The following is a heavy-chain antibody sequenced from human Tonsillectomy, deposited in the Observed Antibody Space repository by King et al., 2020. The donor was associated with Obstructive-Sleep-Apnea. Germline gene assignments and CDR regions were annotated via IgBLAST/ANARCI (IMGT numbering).Heavy chain of an antibody. CDR2: ISGSGGST. CDR3: ATGARGYTVTTLYYFDY. V-gene: IGHV3-23*04. CDR1: GFTFSSYA. J-gene: IGHJ4*02. D-gene: IGHD4-17*01. Sequence: VQLVESGGGLVQTGGSLRLSCAASGFTFSSYAMSWVRQAPGKGLEWVSGISGSGGSTYYADSVKGRFTISRDNSKNTLYLQMNSLRAEDTAVYYCATGARGYTVTTLYYFDYWGQGTLVTVSS.